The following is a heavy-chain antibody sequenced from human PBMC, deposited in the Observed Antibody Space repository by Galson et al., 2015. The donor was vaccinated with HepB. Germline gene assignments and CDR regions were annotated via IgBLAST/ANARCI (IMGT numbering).Heavy chain of an antibody. CDR3: ARGRGYYGSGSYYNGNWYFDV. J-gene: IGHJ2*01. Sequence: SLRLSCAASGFTFSSYSMNWVRQAPGKGLEWVSSISWSSSYIYYADSVKGRFTISRDNAKNSLYLQMNSLRAEDTAVYYCARGRGYYGSGSYYNGNWYFDVWGRGTLVTVSS. D-gene: IGHD3-10*01. V-gene: IGHV3-21*01. CDR2: ISWSSSYI. CDR1: GFTFSSYS.